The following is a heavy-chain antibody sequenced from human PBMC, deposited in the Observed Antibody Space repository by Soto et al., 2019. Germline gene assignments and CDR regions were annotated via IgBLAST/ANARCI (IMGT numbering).Heavy chain of an antibody. V-gene: IGHV1-46*01. Sequence: ASVKVSCKASGYTFTSYYMHWVRQALGQGLEWMGIINPSGGSTSYAQKFQGRVAMTRDTSTSTVYMELSSLRSEDTAVYYCARASRDPYCGGDSYFGNLLLFDYWGQGTLVTVSS. J-gene: IGHJ4*02. CDR2: INPSGGST. D-gene: IGHD2-21*02. CDR1: GYTFTSYY. CDR3: ARASRDPYCGGDSYFGNLLLFDY.